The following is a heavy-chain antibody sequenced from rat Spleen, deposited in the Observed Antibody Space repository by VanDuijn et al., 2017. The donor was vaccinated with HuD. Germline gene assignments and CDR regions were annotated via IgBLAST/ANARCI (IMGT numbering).Heavy chain of an antibody. V-gene: IGHV5S13*01. CDR1: GFTFSNYG. D-gene: IGHD4-3*01. Sequence: EVQLVESGGGLVQPGRSLKLSCAASGFTFSNYGMAWVRQAPTKGLEWVASISTGGGNTYYRDSVKGRFTISRDNAKSTLYLQMNSLRSEDTATYYCTRDGGKNSVFDYWGQGVMVTVSS. J-gene: IGHJ2*01. CDR2: ISTGGGNT. CDR3: TRDGGKNSVFDY.